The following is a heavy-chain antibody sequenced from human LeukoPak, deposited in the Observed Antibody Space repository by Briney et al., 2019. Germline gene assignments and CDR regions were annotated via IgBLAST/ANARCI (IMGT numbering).Heavy chain of an antibody. V-gene: IGHV4-61*02. J-gene: IGHJ4*02. CDR1: RGSISSGSYY. Sequence: PSQTLSLTCTVSRGSISSGSYYWSWIRQPAGKGLEWIGRIYTSGSTNYNPSLKSRVTISVDTSKNQFSLKLSSVTAADTAVYYCASGYYYDSSGYYSFDYWGQGTLVTVSS. CDR3: ASGYYYDSSGYYSFDY. CDR2: IYTSGST. D-gene: IGHD3-22*01.